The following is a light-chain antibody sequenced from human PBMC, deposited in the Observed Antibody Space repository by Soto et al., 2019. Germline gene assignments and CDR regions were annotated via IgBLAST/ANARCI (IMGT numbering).Light chain of an antibody. J-gene: IGLJ2*01. V-gene: IGLV2-14*01. CDR3: NSYRSTHTVV. CDR1: SNDVGGYNH. CDR2: EVT. Sequence: QSALTQPASVSGSPGQSITISCTGTSNDVGGYNHVSWYQQHPGKAPKLIIYEVTYRPSGVSNRFSGSKSGNTASLTISGLQAEDEADYYCNSYRSTHTVVFGGGTKLTVL.